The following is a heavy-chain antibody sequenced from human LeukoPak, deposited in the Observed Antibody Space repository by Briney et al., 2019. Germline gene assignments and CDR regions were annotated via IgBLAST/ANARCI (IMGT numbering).Heavy chain of an antibody. V-gene: IGHV3-21*01. CDR1: GFTFSSYS. J-gene: IGHJ4*02. CDR3: ARGTLNIPGEQGAFDY. D-gene: IGHD1-14*01. CDR2: ISTSSSYI. Sequence: GGSLRLSCAASGFTFSSYSMNWVRQAPGKGLEWVSSISTSSSYIYYADSVKGRFTIPRDNAKKSVNLQMNSLRAEDTAVYYCARGTLNIPGEQGAFDYWGQGTLVTVSS.